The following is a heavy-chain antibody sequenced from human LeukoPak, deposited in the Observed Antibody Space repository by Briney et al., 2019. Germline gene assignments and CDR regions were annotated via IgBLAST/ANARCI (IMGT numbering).Heavy chain of an antibody. J-gene: IGHJ4*02. CDR2: ISYDGSNK. CDR3: AKSGGYPLPTYFDY. CDR1: GFTFSSYG. V-gene: IGHV3-30*18. D-gene: IGHD5-12*01. Sequence: GGSLRLSCAASGFTFSSYGMHWVRKTPGKGLEWVAVISYDGSNKYYADSVKGRFTISRDNSKNTLYLQMNSLRAEDTAVYYCAKSGGYPLPTYFDYWGQGTLVTVSS.